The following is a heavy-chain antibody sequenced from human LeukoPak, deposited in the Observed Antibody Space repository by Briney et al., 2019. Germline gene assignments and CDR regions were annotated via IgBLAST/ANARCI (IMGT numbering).Heavy chain of an antibody. D-gene: IGHD2-2*01. Sequence: SVKVSCKASGGTFSSYAISWVRQTPGQGLEWMGRIIPILGIANYAQKFQGRVTITADESTSTAYMELSSLRSEDTAVYYCARDPQYCSSTSCSLGYWGQGTLVTVSS. CDR3: ARDPQYCSSTSCSLGY. V-gene: IGHV1-69*04. CDR1: GGTFSSYA. J-gene: IGHJ4*02. CDR2: IIPILGIA.